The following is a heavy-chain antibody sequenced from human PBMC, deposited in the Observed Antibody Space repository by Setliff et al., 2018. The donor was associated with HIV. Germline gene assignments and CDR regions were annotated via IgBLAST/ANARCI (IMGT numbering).Heavy chain of an antibody. V-gene: IGHV4-39*07. CDR3: ARASRWGSIPFDY. Sequence: SETLSLTCTVSGGSISSNSYFWGWIRQPPGKGLEWIGSIYYSGSTYYNPSLKSRITMSIDTSKNQFSLELNSVTAADTAVYFCARASRWGSIPFDYWGQGTLVTVSS. D-gene: IGHD2-21*01. CDR1: GGSISSNSYF. CDR2: IYYSGST. J-gene: IGHJ4*02.